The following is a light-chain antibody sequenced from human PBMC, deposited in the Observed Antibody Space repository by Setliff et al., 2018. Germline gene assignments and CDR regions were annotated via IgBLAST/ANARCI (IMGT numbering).Light chain of an antibody. Sequence: GAGYDVHWYQQLPGTAPKLLIYGNNIRPSGVPYRFSGSQSGTSASLAITGIHSEDEADYYCQSYYSSLSAYVFGTGTKVTVL. CDR2: GNN. J-gene: IGLJ1*01. CDR1: GAGYD. CDR3: QSYYSSLSAYV. V-gene: IGLV1-40*01.